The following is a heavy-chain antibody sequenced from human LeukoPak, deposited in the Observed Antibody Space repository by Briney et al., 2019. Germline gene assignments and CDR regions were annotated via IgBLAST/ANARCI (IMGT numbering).Heavy chain of an antibody. Sequence: PGGSLRLSCAASGFTFSSYGMHWVRQAPGKGLEWVAFIRYDGSNKYYADSVKGRFTISRDNSKNTLYLQMNSLRAEDTAVYYCAKDHHRYCSGGSCPNFDYWGQGTLVTVSS. J-gene: IGHJ4*02. CDR2: IRYDGSNK. V-gene: IGHV3-30*02. CDR3: AKDHHRYCSGGSCPNFDY. D-gene: IGHD2-15*01. CDR1: GFTFSSYG.